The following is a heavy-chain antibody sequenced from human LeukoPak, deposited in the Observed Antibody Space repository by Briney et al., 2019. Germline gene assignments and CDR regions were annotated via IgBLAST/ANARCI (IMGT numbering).Heavy chain of an antibody. CDR2: IWYDGSNK. D-gene: IGHD1-14*01. CDR1: GFTFSSYG. J-gene: IGHJ3*02. Sequence: GRSLRLSCAASGFTFSSYGMHWVRQAPGKGLEWVAVIWYDGSNKYYADSVKGRFTISRDNSKNTLYLQMNSLRAEDTAVYYCARGGNHAFDIWGQGTMATVSS. V-gene: IGHV3-33*01. CDR3: ARGGNHAFDI.